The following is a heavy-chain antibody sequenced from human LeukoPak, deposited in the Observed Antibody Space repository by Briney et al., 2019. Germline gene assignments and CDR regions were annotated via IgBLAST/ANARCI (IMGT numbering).Heavy chain of an antibody. D-gene: IGHD5-18*01. CDR3: AKDRGYERRRDWYFDL. V-gene: IGHV3-30*02. CDR2: IRYDGSNK. Sequence: PGGSLRLSCAASGFTFSSYGMHWVRQAPGKGLEWVAFIRYDGSNKYYADSVKGRFTISRDNSKNTLYLQMNSLRAEDTAVYYCAKDRGYERRRDWYFDLWGRGTLVTVSS. CDR1: GFTFSSYG. J-gene: IGHJ2*01.